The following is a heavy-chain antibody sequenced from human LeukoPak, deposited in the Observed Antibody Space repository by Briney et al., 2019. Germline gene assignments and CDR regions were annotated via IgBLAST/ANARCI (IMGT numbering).Heavy chain of an antibody. Sequence: SETLSLTCTVSGGSISSGSYYWSGIRQPAGKGLEWIGRIYASGSTNYNPSLKSRVTISVDTSTNQFSLKLSSVTAADTAVYYCARNNYDKYYYYCMDVWGKGTAVTVSS. CDR1: GGSISSGSYY. CDR2: IYASGST. J-gene: IGHJ6*03. V-gene: IGHV4-61*02. D-gene: IGHD1-1*01. CDR3: ARNNYDKYYYYCMDV.